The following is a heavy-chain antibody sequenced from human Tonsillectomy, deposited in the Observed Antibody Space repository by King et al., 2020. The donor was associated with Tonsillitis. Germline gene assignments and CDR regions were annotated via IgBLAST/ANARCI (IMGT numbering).Heavy chain of an antibody. CDR2: ISHSGST. V-gene: IGHV4-34*01. J-gene: IGHJ6*02. D-gene: IGHD5-24*01. CDR3: ARGGRDGYNSDNYYYYGMDV. Sequence: VQLQQWGAGLLKPSETLSLTCAVYGGSFSGYYWTWIRQPPGKGLEWIGEISHSGSTNYNPSLKSRVTISVDTSKNQLSLKLSSVTAADTAVYYCARGGRDGYNSDNYYYYGMDVWGQGTTVTVSS. CDR1: GGSFSGYY.